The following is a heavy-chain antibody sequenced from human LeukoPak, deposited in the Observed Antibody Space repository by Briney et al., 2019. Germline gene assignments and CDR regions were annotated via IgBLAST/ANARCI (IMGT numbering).Heavy chain of an antibody. CDR2: ISAYNGNT. V-gene: IGHV1-18*01. D-gene: IGHD2-2*01. Sequence: ASVKVSCKASGYTFTSYGISWVRQAPGQGREWMGWISAYNGNTNYAQKLQGRVTMTTDTSTSTAYMELRSLRSDDTAVYYCARDLDVVVPAAMFFGLYYYGMDVWGQGTTVTVSS. J-gene: IGHJ6*02. CDR1: GYTFTSYG. CDR3: ARDLDVVVPAAMFFGLYYYGMDV.